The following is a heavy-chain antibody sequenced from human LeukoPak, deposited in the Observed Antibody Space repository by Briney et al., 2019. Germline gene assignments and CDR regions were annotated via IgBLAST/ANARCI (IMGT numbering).Heavy chain of an antibody. CDR3: ASPVLNDYGGNLRDY. Sequence: GGSLRLSCAASGFTVSSNYMSWVRQAPGKGLERVSVIYSGGSTYYADSVKGRFTISRDNSKNTLYLQMNSLRAEDTAVYYCASPVLNDYGGNLRDYWGQGTLVTVSS. V-gene: IGHV3-66*01. J-gene: IGHJ4*02. CDR1: GFTVSSNY. D-gene: IGHD4-23*01. CDR2: IYSGGST.